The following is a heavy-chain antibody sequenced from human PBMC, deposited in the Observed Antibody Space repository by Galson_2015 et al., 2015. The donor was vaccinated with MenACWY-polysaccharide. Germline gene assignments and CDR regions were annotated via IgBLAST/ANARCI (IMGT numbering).Heavy chain of an antibody. Sequence: SLRLSCAASGFSFSTYWMHWVRHAPGKGLVWVSRINADGSATDYADSVRGRFTISRDNAKNTLYLEMNSLRAEDTAVYYCTKAGAKYGRGSSCYFNRFDPGGQGTLVTVSS. J-gene: IGHJ5*02. CDR1: GFSFSTYW. V-gene: IGHV3-74*01. CDR2: INADGSAT. D-gene: IGHD2-15*01. CDR3: TKAGAKYGRGSSCYFNRFDP.